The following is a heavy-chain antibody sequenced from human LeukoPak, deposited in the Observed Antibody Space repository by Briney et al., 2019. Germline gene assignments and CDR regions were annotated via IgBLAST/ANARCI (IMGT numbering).Heavy chain of an antibody. D-gene: IGHD6-13*01. CDR2: IYYSGST. J-gene: IGHJ5*02. Sequence: PSETLSLTCSVSGDSISSSSSYWGWIRQPPGKGLEWIGSIYYSGSTYYNPSLKSRVTISVDTSKNQFSLKLSSVTAADTAVYYCARDSSRGYWAGSWFDPWGQGTLVTVSS. CDR1: GDSISSSSSY. CDR3: ARDSSRGYWAGSWFDP. V-gene: IGHV4-39*07.